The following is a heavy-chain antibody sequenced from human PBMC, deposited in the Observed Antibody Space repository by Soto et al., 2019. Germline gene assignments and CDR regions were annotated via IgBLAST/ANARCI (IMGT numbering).Heavy chain of an antibody. D-gene: IGHD2-8*01. CDR3: ATLLCTNGVCLYV. CDR1: GASIRDYY. CDR2: IHYSGST. J-gene: IGHJ6*04. Sequence: QVHLQESGPGLVKPSETLSLACIVSGASIRDYYWSWIRQSPGKGPEWIGDIHYSGSTHSNPSLQSRVTTSIGATKNKLSLRLTSVTAADTAVYYCATLLCTNGVCLYVWGKGTSVTVSS. V-gene: IGHV4-59*08.